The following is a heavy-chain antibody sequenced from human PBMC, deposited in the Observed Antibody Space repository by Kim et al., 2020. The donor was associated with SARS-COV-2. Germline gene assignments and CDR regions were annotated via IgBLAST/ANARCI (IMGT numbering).Heavy chain of an antibody. J-gene: IGHJ3*02. V-gene: IGHV3-23*01. D-gene: IGHD6-13*01. Sequence: GGSLRLSCAASGFTFSSYAMSWVRQAPGKGLEWVSAISGSGGSTYYADSVKGRFTISRDNSKNTLYLQMNSLRAEDTAVYYCAKTGIAAAGTSGDAFDIWGQGTMVTVSS. CDR3: AKTGIAAAGTSGDAFDI. CDR1: GFTFSSYA. CDR2: ISGSGGST.